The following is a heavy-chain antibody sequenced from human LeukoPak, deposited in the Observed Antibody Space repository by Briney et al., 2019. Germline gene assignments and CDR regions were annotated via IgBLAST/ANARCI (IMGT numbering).Heavy chain of an antibody. V-gene: IGHV3-11*01. Sequence: PGGSLRLSCAASGFTFSDYYMNWIRQAPGKGLEWVSYISSGGSAIFYADSVKGRFTDSRENAKNSLYLQMNSLRAEDTAVYYCARGRESFDYWGQGILVTVSS. CDR1: GFTFSDYY. J-gene: IGHJ4*02. CDR3: ARGRESFDY. CDR2: ISSGGSAI.